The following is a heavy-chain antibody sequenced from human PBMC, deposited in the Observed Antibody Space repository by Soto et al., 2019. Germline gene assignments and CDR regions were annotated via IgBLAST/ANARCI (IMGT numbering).Heavy chain of an antibody. CDR1: GYTFTGYY. J-gene: IGHJ3*02. D-gene: IGHD3-10*01. Sequence: QVQLVQSGAEVKKPGASVKVSCKASGYTFTGYYMHWVRQAPGQGLEWVGWINPNSGGTNYAQKFQGRVTMPRDTSISTAYMELSRLRSDDTAVYYCARVGGGFGELLGAFDIWGQGTMVTVSS. CDR3: ARVGGGFGELLGAFDI. CDR2: INPNSGGT. V-gene: IGHV1-2*02.